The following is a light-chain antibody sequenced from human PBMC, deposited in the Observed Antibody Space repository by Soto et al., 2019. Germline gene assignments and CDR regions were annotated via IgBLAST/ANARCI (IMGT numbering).Light chain of an antibody. V-gene: IGKV1-5*03. CDR1: QSISSW. J-gene: IGKJ1*01. CDR2: KAS. CDR3: QQYNSSPT. Sequence: DIQMTQSPSTLSASVGDRVTITCRASQSISSWLAWYQQKPGKAPKLLIYKASSLESGVPSRFSGSGSGTEFTLNISSRQPDDFATYYCQQYNSSPTFGQGTKVEIK.